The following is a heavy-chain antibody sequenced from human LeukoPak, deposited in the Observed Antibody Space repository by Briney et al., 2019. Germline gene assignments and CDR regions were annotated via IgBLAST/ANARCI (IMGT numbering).Heavy chain of an antibody. J-gene: IGHJ4*02. D-gene: IGHD1-14*01. CDR1: GGTFSSYA. CDR2: IIPIFGTA. CDR3: ASPPPGASPGQFDY. Sequence: ASVKVSCKASGGTFSSYAISWVRQAPGQGLEWMGGIIPIFGTANYAQKFQGRVTITADESTSTAYMELSSLRSEDTAVYYCASPPPGASPGQFDYWGQGTLVTVSS. V-gene: IGHV1-69*13.